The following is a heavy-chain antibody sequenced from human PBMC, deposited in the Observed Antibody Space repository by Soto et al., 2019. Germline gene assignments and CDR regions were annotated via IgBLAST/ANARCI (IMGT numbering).Heavy chain of an antibody. Sequence: PGGSLRLSCAASGFTFSGYGMHWVRQAPGKGLEWVAVISYHGRNKYYVDSVKGRFTISRDDSKNTLYLQMDSVRAEDTAVYYCVKDGSLEVPDVPPEEYYFDHWGQGTLVTVSS. CDR1: GFTFSGYG. V-gene: IGHV3-30*18. J-gene: IGHJ4*02. D-gene: IGHD3-3*01. CDR3: VKDGSLEVPDVPPEEYYFDH. CDR2: ISYHGRNK.